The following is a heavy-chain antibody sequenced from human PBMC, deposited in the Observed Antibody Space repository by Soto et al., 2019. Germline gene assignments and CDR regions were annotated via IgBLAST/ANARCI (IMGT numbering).Heavy chain of an antibody. CDR1: GGSISRSSYY. CDR2: VYYGGNT. J-gene: IGHJ4*02. CDR3: ARRYGDYIWGSYRPVPRHFDY. Sequence: QLRLQESGPGLVKPSKTLSLTCTVSGGSISRSSYYWGWIRQPPGEGLEWIGSVYYGGNTYYNPTLKSPLTISVNTSKNQFSLNLSSVTAADTAVYYCARRYGDYIWGSYRPVPRHFDYWGQGILVTVSS. V-gene: IGHV4-39*01. D-gene: IGHD3-16*02.